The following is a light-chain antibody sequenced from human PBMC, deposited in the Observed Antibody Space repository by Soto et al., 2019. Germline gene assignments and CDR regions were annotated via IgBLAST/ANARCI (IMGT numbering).Light chain of an antibody. CDR3: QQYNTYST. CDR2: DAS. Sequence: DIHMTRSPSTLSASVGNIFTITCRASQNIRNWLAWYQQKPGKAPNPLIYDASSLKSGVPARFSGSGSGTDFTLTISSLKPDDFATYYCQQYNTYSTFGQGTRLEIK. V-gene: IGKV1-5*01. CDR1: QNIRNW. J-gene: IGKJ5*01.